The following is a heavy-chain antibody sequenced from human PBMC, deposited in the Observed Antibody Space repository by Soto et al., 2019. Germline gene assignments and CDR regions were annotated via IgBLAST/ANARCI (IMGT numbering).Heavy chain of an antibody. Sequence: QVQLVQSGAEVKKPGSSVKVSCKASGGTFSSYTISWVRQAPGHGLEWMGRIIPILGIANYAQKFQGRVTITADKSTSTAYMELSSLRSEDTAVYYCASTMGYCSGGSCSQAFDYWGQGTLVTVSS. D-gene: IGHD2-15*01. V-gene: IGHV1-69*02. CDR3: ASTMGYCSGGSCSQAFDY. J-gene: IGHJ4*02. CDR2: IIPILGIA. CDR1: GGTFSSYT.